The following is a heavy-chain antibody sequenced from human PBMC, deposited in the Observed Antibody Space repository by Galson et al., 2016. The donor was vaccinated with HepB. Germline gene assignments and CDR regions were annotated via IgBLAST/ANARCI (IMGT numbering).Heavy chain of an antibody. CDR3: ARDYFYIIDV. D-gene: IGHD3-3*01. CDR2: INGDASTA. V-gene: IGHV3-74*03. J-gene: IGHJ6*02. CDR1: GLTFSTFW. Sequence: SLRLSCAVSGLTFSTFWMHWVRQAPGKGPVWVSQINGDASTATYADSVKGRFTISRDNAKNTVYLQMNSLRVEDTAVYYCARDYFYIIDVWGQGTTVTVSS.